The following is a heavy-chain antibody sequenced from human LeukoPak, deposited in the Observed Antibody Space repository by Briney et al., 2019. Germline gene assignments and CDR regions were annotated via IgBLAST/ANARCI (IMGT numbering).Heavy chain of an antibody. CDR3: ARRLPFGWLFYGMDV. CDR1: GYTFTGYY. Sequence: GASVKVSCKASGYTFTGYYMHWVRQATGQGREWMGWMNPNSGNTGYAQKFQGRVTTTRNTSISTAYMELSSLRSEDTAVYYCARRLPFGWLFYGMDVWGQGTTVTVSS. J-gene: IGHJ6*01. V-gene: IGHV1-8*02. D-gene: IGHD3-9*01. CDR2: MNPNSGNT.